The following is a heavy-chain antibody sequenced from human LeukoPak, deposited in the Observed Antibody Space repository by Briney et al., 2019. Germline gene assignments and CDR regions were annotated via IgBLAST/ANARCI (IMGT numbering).Heavy chain of an antibody. V-gene: IGHV3-7*01. CDR1: GFTFSSYW. J-gene: IGHJ4*02. CDR3: ARDEYFWSGYYTDY. CDR2: IKQDGSEK. Sequence: QPGGSLRLSCAASGFTFSSYWMSWVRQAPGKGLEWVANIKQDGSEKYYVDSVKGRLTISRDNAKNSLYLQMNSLRAEDTAVYYCARDEYFWSGYYTDYWGQGTLVTVSS. D-gene: IGHD3-3*01.